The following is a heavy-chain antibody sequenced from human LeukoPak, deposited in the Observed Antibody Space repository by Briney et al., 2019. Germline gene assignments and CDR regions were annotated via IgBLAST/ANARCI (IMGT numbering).Heavy chain of an antibody. D-gene: IGHD5-18*01. V-gene: IGHV4-34*01. J-gene: IGHJ4*02. CDR3: ARGLRRYSKAFPFDY. CDR2: INHSGNT. Sequence: PSETLSLTCAVYGGSFSDYYWSWIRQPPGKGLEWIGEINHSGNTIYNPSLKSRVTISVDTSKNQFSLRLSSVTAADTTVYHCARGLRRYSKAFPFDYWGQGTLVTVSS. CDR1: GGSFSDYY.